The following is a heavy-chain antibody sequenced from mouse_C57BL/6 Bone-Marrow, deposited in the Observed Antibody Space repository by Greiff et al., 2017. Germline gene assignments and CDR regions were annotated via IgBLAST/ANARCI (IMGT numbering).Heavy chain of an antibody. CDR1: GYPFTSSG. CDR2: IYPRSGNT. J-gene: IGHJ3*01. Sequence: VLLPPSVSALSRPVSSVPLSCTASGYPFTSSGISWVKQRTGQGLEWIGEIYPRSGNTYYNEKFKGKATLTADKSSSTAYMELRSLTSEDSAVYFCARSGFAWFAYWGQGTLVTVSA. CDR3: ARSGFAWFAY. V-gene: IGHV1-81*01.